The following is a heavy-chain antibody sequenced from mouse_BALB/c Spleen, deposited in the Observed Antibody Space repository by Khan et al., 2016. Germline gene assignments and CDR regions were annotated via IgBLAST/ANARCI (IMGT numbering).Heavy chain of an antibody. CDR2: IRRGGST. D-gene: IGHD1-1*01. CDR3: AKNYYYGSSIDY. Sequence: QVQLQQSGPGLVQPSQSLSITCTVSGFSLTSYGVHWVRQSPGKGLEWLGVIRRGGSTVYNAAFMSRLSITKDNSKSQVFFKRNSLKADDTAIYFSAKNYYYGSSIDYWGQGTTLTVSS. CDR1: GFSLTSYG. V-gene: IGHV2-5*01. J-gene: IGHJ2*01.